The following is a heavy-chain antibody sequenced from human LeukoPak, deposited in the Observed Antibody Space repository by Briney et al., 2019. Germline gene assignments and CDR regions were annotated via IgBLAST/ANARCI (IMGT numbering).Heavy chain of an antibody. Sequence: WETLRLTCAASGFTVSSNYMSWVRQPPGKGLEWIADIYNGDNTYYATSVKGRLTISRDTSKNTFSLHMNSLTTADTAVYYCSIAIPAAGKRDNAFDIWGQGTMVTVSS. CDR1: GFTVSSNY. CDR3: SIAIPAAGKRDNAFDI. J-gene: IGHJ3*02. V-gene: IGHV3-53*05. D-gene: IGHD6-13*01. CDR2: IYNGDNT.